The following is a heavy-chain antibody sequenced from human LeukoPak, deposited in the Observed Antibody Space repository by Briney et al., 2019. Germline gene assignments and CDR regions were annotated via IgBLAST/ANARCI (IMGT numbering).Heavy chain of an antibody. Sequence: SETLSLTCAVSGGSISSSNWWSWVRQPPGKGLEWIGFVYYTGSTSYSPSLKSRVTISVDTSKNQFSLKLRSVTAADTAVYYCARISSSNWYNERGAFDVWGQGTMVTVSS. CDR2: VYYTGST. V-gene: IGHV4-4*02. CDR1: GGSISSSNW. J-gene: IGHJ3*01. CDR3: ARISSSNWYNERGAFDV. D-gene: IGHD6-13*01.